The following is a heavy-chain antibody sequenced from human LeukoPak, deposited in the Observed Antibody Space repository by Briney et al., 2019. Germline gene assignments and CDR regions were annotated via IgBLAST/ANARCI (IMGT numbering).Heavy chain of an antibody. V-gene: IGHV3-48*03. CDR1: GFTFSSYE. Sequence: GGSLRLSCAASGFTFSSYEMNWVRQAPGKGLEWVSYISSSSTIYYADSVKGRFTISRDNAKNSLYLQMNSLRAEDTAVYYCARDTRLQYDYWGQGTLVTVSS. J-gene: IGHJ4*02. CDR2: ISSSSTI. D-gene: IGHD4-11*01. CDR3: ARDTRLQYDY.